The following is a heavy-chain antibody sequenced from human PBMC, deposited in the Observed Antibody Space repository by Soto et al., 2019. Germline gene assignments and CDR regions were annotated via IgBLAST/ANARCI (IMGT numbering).Heavy chain of an antibody. J-gene: IGHJ5*02. V-gene: IGHV4-59*08. CDR1: GGSISSYY. Sequence: QVQLQESGPGLVKPSETLSLTCTVSGGSISSYYWSWIRQPPGKGLEWIGYIYYSGSTNYNPSLKSRVTISVDTSKNQFSLKLSSVTAADTAVYYCARYRDDFWSGYYNGPRWFDPWGQGTLVTVSS. CDR3: ARYRDDFWSGYYNGPRWFDP. D-gene: IGHD3-3*01. CDR2: IYYSGST.